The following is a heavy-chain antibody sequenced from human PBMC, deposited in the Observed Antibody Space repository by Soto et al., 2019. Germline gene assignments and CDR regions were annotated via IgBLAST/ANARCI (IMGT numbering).Heavy chain of an antibody. D-gene: IGHD4-4*01. CDR1: GGSFSGYY. V-gene: IGHV4-34*01. J-gene: IGHJ6*02. CDR3: ARGRRNYGVGHYYGMDV. Sequence: PSETLSLTCAVYGGSFSGYYWSWIRQPPGKGLEWIGEINHSGSTNYNPSLKSRVTISVDTSKNQFSLKLSSVTAADTAVYYCARGRRNYGVGHYYGMDVWGQGTTVTVSS. CDR2: INHSGST.